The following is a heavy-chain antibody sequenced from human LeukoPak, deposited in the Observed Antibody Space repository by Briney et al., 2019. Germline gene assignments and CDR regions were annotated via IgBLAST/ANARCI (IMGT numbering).Heavy chain of an antibody. D-gene: IGHD4-17*01. V-gene: IGHV3-23*01. Sequence: QPGGSLRLSCAASRFTVSSNYMTWVRQAAGKGLEWVSAISGSGGSTYYADSVKGRFTISRDNSKNTLYLQMNSLRAEDTAVYYCAKAEEDGDYFDYWGQGTLVTVSS. CDR3: AKAEEDGDYFDY. CDR1: RFTVSSNY. J-gene: IGHJ4*02. CDR2: ISGSGGST.